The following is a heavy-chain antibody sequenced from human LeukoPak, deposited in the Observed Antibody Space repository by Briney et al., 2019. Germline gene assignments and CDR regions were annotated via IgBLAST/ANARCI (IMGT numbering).Heavy chain of an antibody. CDR2: ISGSGGST. V-gene: IGHV3-23*01. D-gene: IGHD3-10*02. CDR1: GFTFSSSA. J-gene: IGHJ6*04. CDR3: AELGITMIGGV. Sequence: PGGSLRLSCADSGFTFSSSAMSWVRQAPGKGLEWVSSISGSGGSTYYADSVKGRFTISRDNAKNSLYLQMNSLRAEDTAVYYCAELGITMIGGVWGKGTTVTISS.